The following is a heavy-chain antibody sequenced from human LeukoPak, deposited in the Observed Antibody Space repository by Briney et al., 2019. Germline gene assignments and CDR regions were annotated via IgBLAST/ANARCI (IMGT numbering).Heavy chain of an antibody. CDR2: IAYDGSRA. CDR3: TRYNNDHFDY. CDR1: GFTFGGYG. Sequence: GRSLRLSCAGSGFTFGGYGMHWYRQTPGKGLEWVAVIAYDGSRAFYADSVKGRFTISRDNSKNTMSVQMDDLRAEDTAVYYCTRYNNDHFDYWGQGTLVTVSS. D-gene: IGHD1-14*01. V-gene: IGHV3-33*01. J-gene: IGHJ4*02.